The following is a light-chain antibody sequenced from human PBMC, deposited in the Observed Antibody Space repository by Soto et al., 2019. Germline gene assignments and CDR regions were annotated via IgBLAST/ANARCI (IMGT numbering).Light chain of an antibody. CDR2: EVS. CDR3: SSYTSSGTI. V-gene: IGLV2-14*01. CDR1: SGDIGGYYY. Sequence: QSVLTQPASVSGSPGQSITISCTGTSGDIGGYYYVSWYQQFPGKAPKLMIYEVSNRPSGVSNRFSGSKSGNTASLTISGLQAEDEDDYYCSSYTSSGTILATGTKVTVL. J-gene: IGLJ1*01.